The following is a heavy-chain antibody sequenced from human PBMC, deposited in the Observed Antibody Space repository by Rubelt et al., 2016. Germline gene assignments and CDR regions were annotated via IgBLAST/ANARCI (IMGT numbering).Heavy chain of an antibody. CDR2: VYYGGNT. CDR3: ARYVYDNGPSIYYFDS. J-gene: IGHJ4*02. CDR1: GGSFSTSAHY. Sequence: QLQLRESGPGLVKPSETLSLSCSVSGGSFSTSAHYWAWIRQSPGKGLEWIGYVYYGGNTDYNPSLKGRVTMSSDTSKNQSFLRLTSVTAADTAVYFCARYVYDNGPSIYYFDSWGQGARVTVSS. D-gene: IGHD2/OR15-2a*01. V-gene: IGHV4-39*07.